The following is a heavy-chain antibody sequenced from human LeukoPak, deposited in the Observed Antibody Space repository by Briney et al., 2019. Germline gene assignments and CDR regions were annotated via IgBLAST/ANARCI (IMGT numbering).Heavy chain of an antibody. J-gene: IGHJ5*02. CDR3: ARDLQYCSSTSCYLKNWFDP. CDR2: ISYDGSNK. Sequence: PGGSLRLSCAASGFAVSSDYMGWVRQAPGKGLEWVAVISYDGSNKYYADSVKGRFTISRDNSKNTLYLQMNSLRAEDTAVYYCARDLQYCSSTSCYLKNWFDPWGQGTLVTVSS. CDR1: GFAVSSDY. V-gene: IGHV3-30*03. D-gene: IGHD2-2*01.